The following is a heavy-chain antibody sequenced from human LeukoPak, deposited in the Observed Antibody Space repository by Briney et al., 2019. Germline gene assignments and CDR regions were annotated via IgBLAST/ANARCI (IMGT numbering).Heavy chain of an antibody. D-gene: IGHD3-3*01. CDR3: ARAPLRRFLEWLPTYFAY. V-gene: IGHV4-31*01. CDR2: IYYSGST. J-gene: IGHJ4*02. Sequence: SETLSLPCTVSGGSISSGGYYWSWIRQHPGKGLEWNGYIYYSGSTYYNPSLKSQVTISVATSKNQFSLKLSSVTAADTALYYCARAPLRRFLEWLPTYFAYWGQGTLVTVSS. CDR1: GGSISSGGYY.